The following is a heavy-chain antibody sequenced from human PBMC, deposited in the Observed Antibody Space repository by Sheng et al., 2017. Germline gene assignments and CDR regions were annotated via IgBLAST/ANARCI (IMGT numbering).Heavy chain of an antibody. J-gene: IGHJ5*02. V-gene: IGHV4-34*01. Sequence: QVQLQQWGAGLLKPSGTLSLTCAVSGGSFSGFFWSWIRQPPGKELEWIGEINHSGSINYNPSLKSRVTISVDTSQNDFSLNLTSVTTADTAVYYCARGRNITIVRGLPKRRNWFDPWGQGTLSPSPQ. CDR1: GGSFSGFF. CDR2: INHSGSI. D-gene: IGHD3-10*01. CDR3: ARGRNITIVRGLPKRRNWFDP.